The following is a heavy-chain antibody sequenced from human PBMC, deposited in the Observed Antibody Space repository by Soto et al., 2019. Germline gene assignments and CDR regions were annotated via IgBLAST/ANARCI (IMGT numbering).Heavy chain of an antibody. D-gene: IGHD1-26*01. J-gene: IGHJ5*02. Sequence: QVQLVQSGAEVKKPGASVKVSCKASGYTLTRDSITWVRQAPGQGLEWMGRISAYNGNTNYAQKLQGRVTMTTDTSTSTAYMELRSLRSDHTAVYYCARVVGALGHWFDPWGQGTLVTVSS. CDR3: ARVVGALGHWFDP. V-gene: IGHV1-18*01. CDR2: ISAYNGNT. CDR1: GYTLTRDS.